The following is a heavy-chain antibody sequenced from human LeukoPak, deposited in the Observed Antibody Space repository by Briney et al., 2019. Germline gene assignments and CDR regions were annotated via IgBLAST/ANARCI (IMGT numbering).Heavy chain of an antibody. CDR2: IIPIFGTA. Sequence: ASVKVSCKASGGTFSSYAISWVRQAPGQGLEWMGGIIPIFGTANYAQKFQGRVTITADESTSTAYMELSSLRSEDTAVYYCARPGRVMPRWFDPWGQGTLVTVSS. J-gene: IGHJ5*02. CDR1: GGTFSSYA. D-gene: IGHD2-2*01. CDR3: ARPGRVMPRWFDP. V-gene: IGHV1-69*13.